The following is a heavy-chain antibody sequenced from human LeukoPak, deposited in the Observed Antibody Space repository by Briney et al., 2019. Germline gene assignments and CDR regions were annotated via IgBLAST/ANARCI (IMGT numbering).Heavy chain of an antibody. D-gene: IGHD6-13*01. CDR2: IYYSGST. CDR3: ARDRRIAAAGINYYYGMDV. Sequence: PSETLSLTCTVSGGSISSSSYYWGWIRQPPGKGLEWIGSIYYSGSTYYNPSLKSRVTISVDTSKNQFSLKLSSVTAADTAVYYCARDRRIAAAGINYYYGMDVWGQGTTVTVSS. V-gene: IGHV4-39*07. CDR1: GGSISSSSYY. J-gene: IGHJ6*02.